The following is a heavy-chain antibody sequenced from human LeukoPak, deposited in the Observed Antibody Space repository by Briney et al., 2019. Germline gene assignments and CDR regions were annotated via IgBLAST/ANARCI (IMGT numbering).Heavy chain of an antibody. J-gene: IGHJ4*02. CDR2: IYTSGST. CDR1: GGSISSYY. Sequence: SETLSLTCTVSGGSISSYYWSWIRQPAGKGLEWIGRIYTSGSTNYNPSLKSRVTISVDTSKNQFSLKLSSVTAADTAVYYCARGRHLGFTMIVVAPGPFDYWGQGTLVTVSS. V-gene: IGHV4-4*07. D-gene: IGHD3-22*01. CDR3: ARGRHLGFTMIVVAPGPFDY.